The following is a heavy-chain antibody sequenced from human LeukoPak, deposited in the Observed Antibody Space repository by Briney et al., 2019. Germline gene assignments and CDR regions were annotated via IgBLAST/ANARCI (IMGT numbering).Heavy chain of an antibody. V-gene: IGHV3-20*04. Sequence: GGSLRLSCAASGFSFSNHSMNWVRQAPGKGLEWVSGINWNGGSTGYADSVKGRFTISRDNAKNSLYLQMNSLRAEDTAVYYCAKAKERTYYYDSSGYYIFDYWGQGTLVTASS. J-gene: IGHJ4*02. D-gene: IGHD3-22*01. CDR1: GFSFSNHS. CDR2: INWNGGST. CDR3: AKAKERTYYYDSSGYYIFDY.